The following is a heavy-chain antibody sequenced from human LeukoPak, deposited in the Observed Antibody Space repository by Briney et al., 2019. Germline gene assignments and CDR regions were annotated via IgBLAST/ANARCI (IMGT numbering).Heavy chain of an antibody. CDR2: IKQDGSEK. CDR3: TRIGYSSSSFDF. CDR1: GFRFTNYW. Sequence: PGGSLRLSCAASGFRFTNYWMSWVRQGPGKGLEWVANIKQDGSEKDYVDSMKGRFTTSRDNAKNSVYLQVNSLRAEDTGIYYCTRIGYSSSSFDFWGQGSLVTVSS. D-gene: IGHD6-13*01. V-gene: IGHV3-7*01. J-gene: IGHJ4*02.